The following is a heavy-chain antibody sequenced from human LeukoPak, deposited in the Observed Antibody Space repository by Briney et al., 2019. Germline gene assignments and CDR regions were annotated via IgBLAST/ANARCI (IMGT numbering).Heavy chain of an antibody. CDR2: INHSGKN. CDR3: ARRLFQLSRYAFDI. V-gene: IGHV4-34*01. CDR1: GGSSSDYY. D-gene: IGHD1-1*01. Sequence: SETLSLTCAVYGGSSSDYYWSWIRQPPGKGLEWIGEINHSGKNNYNPSLNSRVTISVDTSKNLFSLKLRSVTAADTAVYYCARRLFQLSRYAFDIWGQGTMVTVSS. J-gene: IGHJ3*02.